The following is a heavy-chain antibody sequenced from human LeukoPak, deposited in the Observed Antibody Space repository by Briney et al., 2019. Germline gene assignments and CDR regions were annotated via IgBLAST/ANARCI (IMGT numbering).Heavy chain of an antibody. CDR2: IYYSGNT. J-gene: IGHJ4*02. Sequence: PSETLSLTCTVSGGSISSYYWSWIRQPPGKGLEWIGYIYYSGNTNYNPSLKSRVTISVDTSKNQFSLRLSSVTAADTAVYYCARGESIAARPLDYWGQGTLVTVSS. V-gene: IGHV4-59*01. CDR1: GGSISSYY. CDR3: ARGESIAARPLDY. D-gene: IGHD6-6*01.